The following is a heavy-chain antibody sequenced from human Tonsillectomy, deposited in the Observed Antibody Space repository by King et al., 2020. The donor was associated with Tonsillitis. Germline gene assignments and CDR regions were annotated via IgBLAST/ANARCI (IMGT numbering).Heavy chain of an antibody. V-gene: IGHV4-59*01. CDR3: ARENTIFGVVIGYYFDY. CDR1: GGSISSYY. Sequence: VQLQESGPGLVKPSETLSLTCTVSGGSISSYYWSWIRQPPGKGLEWIGYIYYSGSTNYNPSLKSRVTISVDTSKNQFSLKLSSVTAADTAVYYCARENTIFGVVIGYYFDYWGQGTLVTVSS. D-gene: IGHD3-3*01. J-gene: IGHJ4*02. CDR2: IYYSGST.